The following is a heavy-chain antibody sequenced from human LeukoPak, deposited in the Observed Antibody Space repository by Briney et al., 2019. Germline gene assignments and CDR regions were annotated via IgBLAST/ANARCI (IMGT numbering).Heavy chain of an antibody. J-gene: IGHJ4*02. Sequence: ASVKVSCKASGGTFSSYAISWVRQAPGQGLEWMGGIIPIFGTANYAQKFQGRVTITADESTSTAYMELSSLRSEDTAVYYCAISSRYCSRTSCYGNFDYWGQGTLVTVSS. CDR2: IIPIFGTA. CDR3: AISSRYCSRTSCYGNFDY. CDR1: GGTFSSYA. D-gene: IGHD2-2*01. V-gene: IGHV1-69*01.